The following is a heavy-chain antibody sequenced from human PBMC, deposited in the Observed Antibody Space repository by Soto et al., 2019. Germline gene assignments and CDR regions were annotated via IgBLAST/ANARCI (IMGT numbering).Heavy chain of an antibody. Sequence: QVQLVQSGAEVKKPGSSVKVSCKASGGTFNNYAISWVRQAPGQGLEWMGGIIPLFGATNYAQHFQGRVTITADKFTSTSYMELSSLKSEDTAVYYCARLIAEGYSGTYGLDYWGQGTLVTVSS. J-gene: IGHJ4*02. CDR3: ARLIAEGYSGTYGLDY. V-gene: IGHV1-69*06. CDR1: GGTFNNYA. D-gene: IGHD1-26*01. CDR2: IIPLFGAT.